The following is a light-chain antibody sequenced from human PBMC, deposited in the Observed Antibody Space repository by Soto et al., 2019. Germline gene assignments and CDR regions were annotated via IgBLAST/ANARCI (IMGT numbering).Light chain of an antibody. Sequence: EIVLTQSPGTLSLSPGERATLSCRASQSVSNNYLAWYQQKPGQAPRLLIYGASNRATAIPDRFSGSGSGTEFTLTISRLEHEDLAVYYCQQYGSAGTFGQGTKVEIK. V-gene: IGKV3-20*01. CDR1: QSVSNNY. CDR3: QQYGSAGT. J-gene: IGKJ1*01. CDR2: GAS.